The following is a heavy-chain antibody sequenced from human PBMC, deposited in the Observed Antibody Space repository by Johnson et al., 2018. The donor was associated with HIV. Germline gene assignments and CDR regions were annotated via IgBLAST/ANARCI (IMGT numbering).Heavy chain of an antibody. D-gene: IGHD7-27*01. CDR3: ASGDELGDDAFDI. J-gene: IGHJ3*02. CDR2: IRYDGSNK. V-gene: IGHV3-30*02. Sequence: QVQLVESGGGVVQPGGSLRLSCAASGFSFSTYGMHWVRQAPGKGLKWVSFIRYDGSNKYYADSVKGRFTISRDNSKNTLYLQMNSLRTEDTAVYYCASGDELGDDAFDIWGQGTMVTVSS. CDR1: GFSFSTYG.